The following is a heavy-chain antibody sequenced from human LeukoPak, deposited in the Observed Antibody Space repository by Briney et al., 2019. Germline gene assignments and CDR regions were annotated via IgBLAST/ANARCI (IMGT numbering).Heavy chain of an antibody. J-gene: IGHJ6*02. D-gene: IGHD3-22*01. CDR2: MNPNSGNT. Sequence: GASVKVSCKASGYTFTSYDINWVRQATGQGLEWMGWMNPNSGNTGYAQKFQGRVTMTRNTSISTAYMELSSLRSEDTAVYYCARELGRRNYYDSSAQTMGMDVWGQGTTVTVSS. CDR3: ARELGRRNYYDSSAQTMGMDV. CDR1: GYTFTSYD. V-gene: IGHV1-8*01.